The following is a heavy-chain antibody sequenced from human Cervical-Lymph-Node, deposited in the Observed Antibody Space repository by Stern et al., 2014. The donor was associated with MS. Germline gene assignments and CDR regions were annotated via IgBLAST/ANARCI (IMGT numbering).Heavy chain of an antibody. V-gene: IGHV5-51*03. J-gene: IGHJ4*02. CDR1: GYSFTNYW. CDR2: IHPGDSDP. CDR3: ARRWGSSDWYGKFDY. Sequence: VQLLESGAEMKEPGESLKISCKGSGYSFTNYWIAWVRQMPGKGLEWMGIIHPGDSDPPYSPSFQGQVTISTDKSISTAYLQWTSLTVSDTAIYYCARRWGSSDWYGKFDYWGQGTLVTVSS. D-gene: IGHD6-13*01.